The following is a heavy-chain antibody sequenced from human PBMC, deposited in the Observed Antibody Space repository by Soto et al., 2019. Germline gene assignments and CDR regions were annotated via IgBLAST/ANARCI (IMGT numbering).Heavy chain of an antibody. CDR3: ARDHCTNGVCSWFDP. CDR1: GFTVSSNY. V-gene: IGHV3-53*01. Sequence: GSLRLSCAASGFTVSSNYMSWVRQAPWKGLEWVSVIYSGGSTYYADSVKGRFTISRDNSKNTLYLQMNSLRAEDAAVYYCARDHCTNGVCSWFDPWGQGTLVTVSS. J-gene: IGHJ5*02. D-gene: IGHD2-8*01. CDR2: IYSGGST.